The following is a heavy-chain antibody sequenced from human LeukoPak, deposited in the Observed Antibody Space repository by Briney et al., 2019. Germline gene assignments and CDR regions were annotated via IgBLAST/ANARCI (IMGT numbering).Heavy chain of an antibody. D-gene: IGHD3-10*01. CDR3: ATYYYGSGSYYIPPFDY. J-gene: IGHJ4*02. V-gene: IGHV1-2*02. Sequence: ASVKVSCKASGYTFTGYYMHWVRQAPGQGLEWMGWINPNSGGTNYAQKFQGRVTMTRDTSISTAYMELSRLRSDDTAVYYCATYYYGSGSYYIPPFDYWGQGTLVTVSS. CDR2: INPNSGGT. CDR1: GYTFTGYY.